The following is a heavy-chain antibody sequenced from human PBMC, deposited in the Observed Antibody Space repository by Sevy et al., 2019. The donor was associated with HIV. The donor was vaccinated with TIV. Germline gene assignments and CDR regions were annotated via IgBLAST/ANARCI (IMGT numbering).Heavy chain of an antibody. Sequence: GESLKISCAASGFTFSSYAMTWVRQAPGKGLEWVSAISGSGTNTYYADSVKGRFTISRDNSKNTLYLQMNSLSTEDTAIYYCAKAGGNSDWYFDLWGRGTLVTVSS. V-gene: IGHV3-23*01. CDR3: AKAGGNSDWYFDL. D-gene: IGHD2-21*02. CDR1: GFTFSSYA. J-gene: IGHJ2*01. CDR2: ISGSGTNT.